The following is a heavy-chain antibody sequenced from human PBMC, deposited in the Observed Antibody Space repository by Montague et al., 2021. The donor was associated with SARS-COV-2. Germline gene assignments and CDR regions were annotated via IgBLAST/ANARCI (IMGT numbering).Heavy chain of an antibody. CDR1: GDSVVDHRRR. D-gene: IGHD1-1*01. J-gene: IGHJ6*02. CDR2: PFLKSKWYN. CDR3: TSGREGNYNVMDV. V-gene: IGHV6-1*01. Sequence: CAISGDSVVDHRRRSDGHTHALPSHSDLVCRPFLKSKWYNDYAVSVRGRVTINPDTSKNQFSLQLNSVTPEDTAIYYCTSGREGNYNVMDVWGQGTTVTVSS.